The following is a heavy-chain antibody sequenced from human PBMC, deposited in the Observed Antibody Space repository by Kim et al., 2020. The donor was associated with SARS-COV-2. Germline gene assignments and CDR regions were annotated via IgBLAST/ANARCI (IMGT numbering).Heavy chain of an antibody. CDR1: GYSFASHW. D-gene: IGHD2-15*01. Sequence: GESLKISCKASGYSFASHWITWVRQMPGKGLEWIGRIDPSDSYTNYSPSFQGHVTMSADKSTGTVDLQWSSLKASDTAIYYCARLGGCSGAYCYFVRDNYFDPWGQGTLVTVSS. V-gene: IGHV5-10-1*01. CDR3: ARLGGCSGAYCYFVRDNYFDP. CDR2: IDPSDSYT. J-gene: IGHJ5*02.